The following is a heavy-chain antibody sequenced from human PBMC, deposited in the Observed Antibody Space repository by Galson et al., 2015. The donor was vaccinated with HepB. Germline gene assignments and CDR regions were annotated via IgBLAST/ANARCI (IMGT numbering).Heavy chain of an antibody. CDR2: ISYDGSNK. Sequence: SLRLSCAASGFTFSSYAMHWVRQAPGKGLGWVAVISYDGSNKYYADSVKGRFTISRDNSKNTLYLQMNSLRAEDTAVYYCARDRYYYDSSGYFDYWGQGTLVTVSS. CDR3: ARDRYYYDSSGYFDY. D-gene: IGHD3-22*01. V-gene: IGHV3-30-3*01. J-gene: IGHJ4*02. CDR1: GFTFSSYA.